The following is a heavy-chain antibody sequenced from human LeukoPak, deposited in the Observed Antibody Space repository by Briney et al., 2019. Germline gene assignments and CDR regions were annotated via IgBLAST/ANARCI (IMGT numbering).Heavy chain of an antibody. CDR1: GFTFSSYW. V-gene: IGHV3-66*02. D-gene: IGHD1-14*01. CDR3: ARDLAGFEEPRYYYYMDV. J-gene: IGHJ6*03. Sequence: GGSLRLSCAASGFTFSSYWMHWVRQAPGKGLEWVSLIYSDDRAFYAESVKGRFTISRNKSKNTLFLQMSSLKPEDTAIYYCARDLAGFEEPRYYYYMDVWGKGTTVTVSS. CDR2: IYSDDRA.